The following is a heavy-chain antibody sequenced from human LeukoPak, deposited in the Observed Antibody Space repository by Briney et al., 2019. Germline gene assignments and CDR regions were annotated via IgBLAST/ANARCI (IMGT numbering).Heavy chain of an antibody. D-gene: IGHD6-19*01. V-gene: IGHV1-8*01. J-gene: IGHJ3*02. Sequence: ASVKVSCKACGYTFTSYDINGVRQATGQGLEGMGWMNPNSCNTSYAQKFQGRVTMARNTSISTAYMELSSLRSEDTAVYYCARSLAVAGTLGLDAFDIWGQGTMVTVSS. CDR2: MNPNSCNT. CDR1: GYTFTSYD. CDR3: ARSLAVAGTLGLDAFDI.